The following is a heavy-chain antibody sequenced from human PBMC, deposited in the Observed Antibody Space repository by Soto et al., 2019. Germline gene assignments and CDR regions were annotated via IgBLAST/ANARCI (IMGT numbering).Heavy chain of an antibody. Sequence: EVQLVESGGGLVQPGGSLRLSCAASGFTISSYSMNWVRQAPGKGLEWVSYISSSSSTIYYADSVKGRFTISRDNAKNSLYLQMNRLRAEDTAVYYCARGVPAAKPNYYYYYYMDVWGKGTTVTVSS. V-gene: IGHV3-48*01. CDR3: ARGVPAAKPNYYYYYYMDV. CDR2: ISSSSSTI. J-gene: IGHJ6*03. D-gene: IGHD2-2*01. CDR1: GFTISSYS.